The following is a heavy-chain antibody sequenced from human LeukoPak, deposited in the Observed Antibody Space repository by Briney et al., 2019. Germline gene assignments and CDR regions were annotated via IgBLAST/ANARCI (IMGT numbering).Heavy chain of an antibody. D-gene: IGHD2-15*01. Sequence: GGSLRLSCAASGFTFSSLWMSWFRQAPGKGLEWVADIKHDGSEEHYVASVKGRFTISRDNAKLYLQMNSLRAEDTAVYYCAGGQGWHFDLWGRGTLITVSS. V-gene: IGHV3-7*01. CDR2: IKHDGSEE. J-gene: IGHJ2*01. CDR1: GFTFSSLW. CDR3: AGGQGWHFDL.